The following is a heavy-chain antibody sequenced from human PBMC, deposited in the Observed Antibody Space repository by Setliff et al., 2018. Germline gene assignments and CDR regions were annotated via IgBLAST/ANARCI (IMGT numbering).Heavy chain of an antibody. V-gene: IGHV1-3*01. CDR2: INAGNGDT. J-gene: IGHJ6*03. Sequence: ASVKVSCKASRGTFSSYGITWVRQAPGQRLEWMGWINAGNGDTKFSQKFQDTITMTADTSASTAYMELSSLRSEDTAVYYCARGRSTYFIDVWGKGTTVTVSS. CDR1: RGTFSSYG. CDR3: ARGRSTYFIDV.